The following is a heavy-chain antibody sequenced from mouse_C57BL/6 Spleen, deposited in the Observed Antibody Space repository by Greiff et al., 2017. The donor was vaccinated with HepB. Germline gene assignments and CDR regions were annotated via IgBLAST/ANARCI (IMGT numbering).Heavy chain of an antibody. CDR3: ARDHYYGSSYDWYFDV. CDR2: IYPGDGDT. D-gene: IGHD1-1*01. CDR1: GYAFSSSW. Sequence: VQLKQSGPELVKPGASVKISCKASGYAFSSSWMNWVKQRPGKGLEWIGRIYPGDGDTNYNGKFKGKATLTADKSSSTAYMQLSSLTSEDSAVYFCARDHYYGSSYDWYFDVWGTGTTVTVSS. V-gene: IGHV1-82*01. J-gene: IGHJ1*03.